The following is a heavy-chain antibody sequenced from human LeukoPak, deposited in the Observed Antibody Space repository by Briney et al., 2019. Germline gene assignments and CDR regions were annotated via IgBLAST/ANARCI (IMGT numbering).Heavy chain of an antibody. CDR3: ARVPLAAELRSSFDY. D-gene: IGHD6-13*01. CDR1: GGSISSSSYY. V-gene: IGHV4-39*07. J-gene: IGHJ4*02. CDR2: IYYSGST. Sequence: SETLSLTCTVSGGSISSSSYYWGWVRQPPGKGLEWIGSIYYSGSTYYNPSLKSRVTISVDTSKNQFSLKLSSVTAADTAVYYCARVPLAAELRSSFDYWGQGTLVTVSS.